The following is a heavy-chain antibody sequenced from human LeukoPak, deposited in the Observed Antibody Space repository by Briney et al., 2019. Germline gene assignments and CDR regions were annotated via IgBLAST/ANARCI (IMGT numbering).Heavy chain of an antibody. J-gene: IGHJ6*03. CDR3: AKGLDYGGNPYYNYYMAV. V-gene: IGHV3-23*01. Sequence: GGSVTPSCAVSEFTFSSYVMSWVRQAPGKGLEWVSLISGSGGSKYYADSAKGRFTISRDNSKNILFLQMNSLRAADTAVYYCAKGLDYGGNPYYNYYMAVW. D-gene: IGHD4-23*01. CDR1: EFTFSSYV. CDR2: ISGSGGSK.